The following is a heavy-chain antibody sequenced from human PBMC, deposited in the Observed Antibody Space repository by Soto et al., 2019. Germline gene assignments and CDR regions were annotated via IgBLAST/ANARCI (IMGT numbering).Heavy chain of an antibody. Sequence: QVQLVQSGAEVKKPGASVKVSCKASGYTFTGYYMHWVRQAPGQGLEWMGWINPNSGGTNYAQKCQGRVTMTRDTSISTAYMELSRLRSDDTAAYYCARVSQPYDFWRTRPSDWFDPLGQGTLVIVSS. V-gene: IGHV1-2*02. CDR1: GYTFTGYY. D-gene: IGHD3-3*01. CDR2: INPNSGGT. J-gene: IGHJ5*02. CDR3: ARVSQPYDFWRTRPSDWFDP.